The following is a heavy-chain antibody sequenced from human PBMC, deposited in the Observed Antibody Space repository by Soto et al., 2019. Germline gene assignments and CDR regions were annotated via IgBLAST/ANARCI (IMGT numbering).Heavy chain of an antibody. V-gene: IGHV4-4*02. D-gene: IGHD6-19*01. CDR2: IHHSGST. Sequence: QMQLQESGPGLVKPSETLSLTCAVSSASIISEQRWSWVRQPPGKGLEWIGEIHHSGSTNNNPSLRSRVTMSVDMSKNQFSLNLTSVTAADTAVYYCARSFGWYAIDQWGQGTLVIVSS. CDR1: SASIISEQR. CDR3: ARSFGWYAIDQ. J-gene: IGHJ4*02.